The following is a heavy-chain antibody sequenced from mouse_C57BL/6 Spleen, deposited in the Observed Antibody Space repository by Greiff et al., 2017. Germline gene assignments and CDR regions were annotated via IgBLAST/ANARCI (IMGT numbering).Heavy chain of an antibody. CDR2: IYPSDSET. V-gene: IGHV1-52*01. CDR1: GYTFTSYW. J-gene: IGHJ2*01. D-gene: IGHD1-1*01. CDR3: ARCSGSSFFYFDY. Sequence: VQLQQPGAELVRPGSSVKLSCKASGYTFTSYWMHWVKQRPIQGLEWIGNIYPSDSETHYNQKFKDKATLTVDKSSSTAYMQLSSLTSEDSAVYYCARCSGSSFFYFDYWGQGTTLTVSS.